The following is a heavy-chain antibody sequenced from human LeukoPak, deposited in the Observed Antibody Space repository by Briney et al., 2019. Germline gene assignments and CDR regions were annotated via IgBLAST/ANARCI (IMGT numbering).Heavy chain of an antibody. CDR2: IYYSGST. J-gene: IGHJ5*02. D-gene: IGHD4-17*01. V-gene: IGHV4-59*08. CDR3: ARQRGSSIGDYVSWFDP. CDR1: GGSISSYY. Sequence: NPSETLSLTCTVSGGSISSYYWSWIRQPPGKGLEWIGYIYYSGSTNYNPSLKSRVTISVDTSKNQFSLKLSSVTAADTAVYYCARQRGSSIGDYVSWFDPWGQGTLVTVSS.